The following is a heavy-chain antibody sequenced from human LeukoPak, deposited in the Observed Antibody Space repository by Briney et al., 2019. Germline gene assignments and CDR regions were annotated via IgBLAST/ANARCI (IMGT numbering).Heavy chain of an antibody. Sequence: PGGSLRLSCAASGFTFYNYAMSWVRQAPGKGLEWVSAISGSGGSTYYADSVKGRFTISRDNSKNTLYLQMNSLRAEDTAVYYCAKLRKYYDSSGYRSWYMNVWGKGTTVTVSS. CDR1: GFTFYNYA. CDR3: AKLRKYYDSSGYRSWYMNV. J-gene: IGHJ6*03. CDR2: ISGSGGST. V-gene: IGHV3-23*01. D-gene: IGHD3-22*01.